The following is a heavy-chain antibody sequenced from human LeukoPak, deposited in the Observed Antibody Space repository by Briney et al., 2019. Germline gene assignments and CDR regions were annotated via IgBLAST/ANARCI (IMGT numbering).Heavy chain of an antibody. J-gene: IGHJ4*02. D-gene: IGHD1-1*01. V-gene: IGHV1-69*13. CDR1: GGSFSSYA. Sequence: SVKVSCKVSGGSFSSYAISWVRQAPGQGLEWMGGIIPIFGTANYAQTFQGRVTITADASTSTAYMALSSLRSEDTAVYYCARGSGPHPVNYFDYWGQGTLVTVSS. CDR2: IIPIFGTA. CDR3: ARGSGPHPVNYFDY.